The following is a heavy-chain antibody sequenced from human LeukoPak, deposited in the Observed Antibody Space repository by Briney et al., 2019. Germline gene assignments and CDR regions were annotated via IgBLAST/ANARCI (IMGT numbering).Heavy chain of an antibody. Sequence: GGSLRLSCAASGFTFSSYAMSWVRQAPGKGLEWVSAVSGSGGSTHDADSVKGRFTISRDNAKNSLYLQMNSLRAEDTAVYYCARDFYGPYYYYGMDVWGQGTTVTVSS. V-gene: IGHV3-23*01. CDR2: VSGSGGST. J-gene: IGHJ6*02. D-gene: IGHD2/OR15-2a*01. CDR3: ARDFYGPYYYYGMDV. CDR1: GFTFSSYA.